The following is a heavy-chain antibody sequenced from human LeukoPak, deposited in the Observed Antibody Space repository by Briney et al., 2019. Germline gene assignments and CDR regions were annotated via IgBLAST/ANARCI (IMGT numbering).Heavy chain of an antibody. CDR3: AKGWSVRDVVVVPAAIGYYYGMDV. CDR2: ISGSGGST. D-gene: IGHD2-2*01. Sequence: PGGSLRLSCAASGFTFSSYAMSWVRQAPGKGLEWVSAISGSGGSTYYADSVKGRFTISRDNSKNTLYLQMNSLRAEDTAVYYCAKGWSVRDVVVVPAAIGYYYGMDVWGQGTTVTVPS. V-gene: IGHV3-23*01. CDR1: GFTFSSYA. J-gene: IGHJ6*02.